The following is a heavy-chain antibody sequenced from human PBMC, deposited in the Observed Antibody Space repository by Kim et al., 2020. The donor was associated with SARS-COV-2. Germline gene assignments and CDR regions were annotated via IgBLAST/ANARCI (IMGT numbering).Heavy chain of an antibody. Sequence: ASVKVSCKASGYTFTGYYMHWVRQAPGQGLEWMGWINPNSGGTNYAQKFQGWVTMTRDTSISTAYMELSRLRSDDTAVYYCAREEVTMVRGAYYYYGMDVWGQGTTVTVSS. V-gene: IGHV1-2*04. CDR2: INPNSGGT. D-gene: IGHD3-10*01. CDR1: GYTFTGYY. J-gene: IGHJ6*02. CDR3: AREEVTMVRGAYYYYGMDV.